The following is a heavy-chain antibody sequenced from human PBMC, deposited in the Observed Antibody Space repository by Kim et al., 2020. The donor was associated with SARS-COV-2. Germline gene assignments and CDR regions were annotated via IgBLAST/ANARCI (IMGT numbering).Heavy chain of an antibody. V-gene: IGHV3-74*01. CDR3: VRDSSATY. Sequence: DGSITTSADSLNGRFTISRDNAKNTLYLQMNSLRAEDTAVYYCVRDSSATYWGQGTLVTVSS. J-gene: IGHJ4*02. CDR2: DGSIT.